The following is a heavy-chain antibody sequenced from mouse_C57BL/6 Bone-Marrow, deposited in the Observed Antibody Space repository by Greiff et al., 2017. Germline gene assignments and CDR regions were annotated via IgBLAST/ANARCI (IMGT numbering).Heavy chain of an antibody. CDR2: IYPRDGST. Sequence: VQLQQSGPELVKPGASVKLSCKASGYTFTSYDINWVKQRPGQGLEWIGWIYPRDGSTTYNEKFKGKATLTVDKSSSTAYMELHSLTSEDSAVYFCANCFYGSSSAWFAYWGQGTLVTVSA. D-gene: IGHD1-1*01. CDR3: ANCFYGSSSAWFAY. J-gene: IGHJ3*01. V-gene: IGHV1-85*01. CDR1: GYTFTSYD.